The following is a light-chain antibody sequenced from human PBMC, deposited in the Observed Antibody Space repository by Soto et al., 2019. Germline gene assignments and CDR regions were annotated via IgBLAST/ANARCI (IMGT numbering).Light chain of an antibody. V-gene: IGLV2-18*02. CDR1: SSDVGSYNR. CDR3: NSYTGSSTYV. J-gene: IGLJ1*01. CDR2: EVS. Sequence: QSVLTQPPSVSGSPGQSVAISCTGTSSDVGSYNRVSWYQQPPGAAPKLMIYEVSNRPSGVPDRFSGSKSGNTASLTISGLQAEDEADYYCNSYTGSSTYVFGTGTMVTAL.